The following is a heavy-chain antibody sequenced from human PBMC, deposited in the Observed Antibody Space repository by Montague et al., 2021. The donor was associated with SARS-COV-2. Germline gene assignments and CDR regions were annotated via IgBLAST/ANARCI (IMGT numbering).Heavy chain of an antibody. V-gene: IGHV6-1*01. CDR1: GDSVSSNTAT. J-gene: IGHJ3*02. D-gene: IGHD2-15*01. Sequence: CAISGDSVSSNTATWNWIRQSPSRGLEWRGRTYYRSKWYHDYAISLKSRITINPDTSKNQFSLQLSSVAPEDTAVFYCARTTTRMLYPENAFDIWGQGTMVTVSS. CDR2: TYYRSKWYH. CDR3: ARTTTRMLYPENAFDI.